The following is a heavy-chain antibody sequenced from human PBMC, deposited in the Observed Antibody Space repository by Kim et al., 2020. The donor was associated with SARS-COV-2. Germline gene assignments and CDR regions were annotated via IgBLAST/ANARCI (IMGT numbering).Heavy chain of an antibody. V-gene: IGHV4-30-4*01. J-gene: IGHJ4*01. D-gene: IGHD3-16*02. CDR1: GGSVGSADYH. CDR2: IYFTGGA. CDR3: ARYSTFGGVIAPFDF. Sequence: SETLSLTCTVSGGSVGSADYHWSWIRPTPGKGLEWIGYIYFTGGAYYNPSLKSRTTLSLDKSKNHFSLKLISVTAADTAVYFCARYSTFGGVIAPFDFWG.